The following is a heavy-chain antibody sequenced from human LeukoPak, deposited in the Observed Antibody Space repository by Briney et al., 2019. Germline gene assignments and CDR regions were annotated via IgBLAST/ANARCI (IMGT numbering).Heavy chain of an antibody. CDR1: GYTLTELS. CDR2: FDPEDGET. J-gene: IGHJ4*02. CDR3: ARLFWSGQNANFDY. Sequence: ASVKVSCKVSGYTLTELSMHWVRQAPGKGLEWVGGFDPEDGETIYAQKFQGRVTMTEDTSTDTAYMELSSLRSEDTAVYYCARLFWSGQNANFDYWGQGTLVTVSS. D-gene: IGHD3-3*01. V-gene: IGHV1-24*01.